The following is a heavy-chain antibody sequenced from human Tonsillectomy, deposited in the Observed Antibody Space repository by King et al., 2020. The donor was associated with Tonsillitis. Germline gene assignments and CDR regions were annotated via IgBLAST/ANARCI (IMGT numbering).Heavy chain of an antibody. CDR3: ERDYGWGTYYKNPLYY. CDR1: GGSFSGYS. V-gene: IGHV4-59*01. J-gene: IGHJ4*02. Sequence: QLQESGPGLVKPSETLSLTCTVSGGSFSGYSWSCIRQAPGNGLECIGYFSHSGSTKYNPNLKSRVTISVDTSTNQLSLKLTSVTAADTAVYYCERDYGWGTYYKNPLYYGGQGTQVTVSS. D-gene: IGHD3-10*01. CDR2: FSHSGST.